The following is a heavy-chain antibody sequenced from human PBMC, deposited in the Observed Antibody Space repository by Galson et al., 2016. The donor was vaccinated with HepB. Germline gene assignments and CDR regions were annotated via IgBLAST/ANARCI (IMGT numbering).Heavy chain of an antibody. D-gene: IGHD2-2*01. CDR1: GFTFSSYH. V-gene: IGHV3-33*01. CDR2: IWHDGSNK. Sequence: SLRLSCATSGFTFSSYHIHWVRHVPGKGLEWVAVIWHDGSNKYYGDSVKGRFAISRDNSKNTLDLQINSLSAEGSALYFCARGASSSSSRYYLDYWGQGALVTVSS. CDR3: ARGASSSSSRYYLDY. J-gene: IGHJ4*02.